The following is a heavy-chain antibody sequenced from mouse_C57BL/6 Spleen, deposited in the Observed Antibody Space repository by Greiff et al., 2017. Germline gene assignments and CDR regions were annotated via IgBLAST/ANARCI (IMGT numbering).Heavy chain of an antibody. CDR2: ISSGSSTI. J-gene: IGHJ1*03. D-gene: IGHD2-4*01. V-gene: IGHV5-17*01. CDR3: ARTGSTMITTAYWYFDV. Sequence: EVKLMESGGGLVKPGGSLKLSCAASGFTFSDYGMHWVRQAPEKGLEWVAYISSGSSTIYYADTVQGRFTISRDNAKNTLFLQMTSLRSEDTAMYYCARTGSTMITTAYWYFDVWGTGTTVTVSS. CDR1: GFTFSDYG.